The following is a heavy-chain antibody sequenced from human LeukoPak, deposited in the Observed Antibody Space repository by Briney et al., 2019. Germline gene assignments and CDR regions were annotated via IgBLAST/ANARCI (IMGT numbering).Heavy chain of an antibody. Sequence: GGSLRLSCAGSGFTFDDYAMHWVRQTPGKGLQWVSGISWNSGNIAYADFVGGRFTISRDNAKNSLSLQMNSLSDEDTAVYYCAKDAYGGATFFYYMDVWGKGTTVTVSS. CDR2: ISWNSGNI. CDR3: AKDAYGGATFFYYMDV. J-gene: IGHJ6*03. CDR1: GFTFDDYA. D-gene: IGHD2/OR15-2a*01. V-gene: IGHV3-9*01.